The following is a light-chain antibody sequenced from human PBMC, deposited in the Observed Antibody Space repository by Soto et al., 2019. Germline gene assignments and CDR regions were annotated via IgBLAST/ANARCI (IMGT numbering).Light chain of an antibody. Sequence: EIVLTQSPGTLSLSPGERATLSCRASQSVTSNYLAWYQQKPGQAPRLLIYGASTRATGIPARIGGGGSGTEFTLTISSLQSEDFAVYYCQQYNNWPPVTFGGGTKVDIK. CDR2: GAS. CDR3: QQYNNWPPVT. CDR1: QSVTSN. V-gene: IGKV3-15*01. J-gene: IGKJ4*01.